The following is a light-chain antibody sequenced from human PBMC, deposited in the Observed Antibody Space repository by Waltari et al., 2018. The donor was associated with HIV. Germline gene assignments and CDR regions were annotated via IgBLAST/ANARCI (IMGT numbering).Light chain of an antibody. CDR3: CSYAGTYTYVL. Sequence: QSALTQPRPVSGSPEQSVTISCTGTSRDVGGYDSVSWYLQHPGKVPKLIIYEVIKRPSGVPDRFSGSKSGNTASLTISGLQTEDEADYFCCSYAGTYTYVLFGGGTKLTVL. CDR1: SRDVGGYDS. J-gene: IGLJ3*02. CDR2: EVI. V-gene: IGLV2-11*01.